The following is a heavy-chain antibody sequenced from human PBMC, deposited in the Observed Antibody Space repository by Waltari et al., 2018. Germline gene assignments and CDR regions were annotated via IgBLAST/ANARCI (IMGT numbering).Heavy chain of an antibody. CDR2: MNPDSGTT. CDR1: GYTFIDYD. J-gene: IGHJ4*02. Sequence: QVQLVQSGAEVKKPGASVRVSCKTSGYTFIDYDIIWVRQAPGQGLEWMGWMNPDSGTTGSAQKFQGRVTMTRNKSARTAYMQLSSLGSEDTAVYYCARQKNSFDYWGQGTVVNVSP. CDR3: ARQKNSFDY. V-gene: IGHV1-8*01.